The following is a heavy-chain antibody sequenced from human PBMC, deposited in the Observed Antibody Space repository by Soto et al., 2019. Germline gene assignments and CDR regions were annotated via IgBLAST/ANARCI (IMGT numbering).Heavy chain of an antibody. CDR2: INHSGST. Sequence: SETLSLTCAVYGGSFSGYYWTWIRQPPGTGLEWIGEINHSGSTNYNPSLKSRVTISVDTSKNQFSLKLTSVTAADTAVYYCARDKITGLFDYWGQGTLVTASS. CDR1: GGSFSGYY. J-gene: IGHJ4*02. V-gene: IGHV4-34*01. D-gene: IGHD2-8*02. CDR3: ARDKITGLFDY.